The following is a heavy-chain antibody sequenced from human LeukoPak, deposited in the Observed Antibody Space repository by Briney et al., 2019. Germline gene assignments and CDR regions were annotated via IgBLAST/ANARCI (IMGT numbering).Heavy chain of an antibody. Sequence: PSETLSLTCTVSGGSISSYYWSWIRQPPGKGLERIGYIYYSGSTNYNPSLKSRVTISVDTSKKQFSLKLSSVTAADTAVYYCARSTYYYDTSGYWFFDSWGQGTLVTVSS. V-gene: IGHV4-59*01. J-gene: IGHJ4*02. CDR2: IYYSGST. CDR1: GGSISSYY. D-gene: IGHD3-22*01. CDR3: ARSTYYYDTSGYWFFDS.